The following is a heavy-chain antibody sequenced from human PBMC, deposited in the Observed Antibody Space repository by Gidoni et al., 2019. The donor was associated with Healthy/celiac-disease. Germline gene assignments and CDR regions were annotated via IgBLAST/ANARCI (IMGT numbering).Heavy chain of an antibody. J-gene: IGHJ6*02. D-gene: IGHD3-22*01. CDR1: GFTFSSYW. CDR2: INSDGSST. Sequence: EVQLVESGGGLVQPGGSLRLSCAASGFTFSSYWMHWGRQAPGKGLVWVSRINSDGSSTSYADSVKGRFTISRDNAKNTLYLQMNSLRAEDTAVYYCARTYYYDSSGYPKRDYGMDVWGQGTTVTVSS. V-gene: IGHV3-74*01. CDR3: ARTYYYDSSGYPKRDYGMDV.